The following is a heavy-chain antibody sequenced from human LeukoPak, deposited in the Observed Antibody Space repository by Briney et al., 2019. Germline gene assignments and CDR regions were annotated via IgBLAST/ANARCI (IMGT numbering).Heavy chain of an antibody. V-gene: IGHV3-21*01. CDR3: ARDGSDIVVVVAENYYYYGMDV. CDR1: GFTFSSNS. Sequence: GGSRGLSCAASGFTFSSNSMNWVRQAPGKGLEWVSSISSSGSYIYYADSVKGRFTISRDKAKNSLYLQMNSLRAEDTAVYYCARDGSDIVVVVAENYYYYGMDVWGQGTTVTVSS. CDR2: ISSSGSYI. D-gene: IGHD2-15*01. J-gene: IGHJ6*02.